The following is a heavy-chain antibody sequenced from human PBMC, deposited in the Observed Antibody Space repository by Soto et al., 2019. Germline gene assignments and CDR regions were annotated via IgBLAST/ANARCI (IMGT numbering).Heavy chain of an antibody. D-gene: IGHD4-17*01. CDR1: GGSFNNYV. CDR3: ARYWNAGTLYGAFDI. V-gene: IGHV1-69*06. J-gene: IGHJ3*02. CDR2: IIPNYEAA. Sequence: QVQLVQSGAEVRKPGSSVKVSCEASGGSFNNYVISWLRQAPGQGLEWMGGIIPNYEAANYAQKFRGLLTITADKDTNTAYMELNSLRPEDTATYYCARYWNAGTLYGAFDIWGQGTTVIVS.